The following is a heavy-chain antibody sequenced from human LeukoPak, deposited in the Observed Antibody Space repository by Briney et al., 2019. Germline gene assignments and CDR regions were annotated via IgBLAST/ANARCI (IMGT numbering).Heavy chain of an antibody. V-gene: IGHV4-39*01. D-gene: IGHD2-15*01. J-gene: IGHJ6*02. Sequence: SETLSLTCTVSGGSISSSSYYWGWIRQPPGKGLEWIGSIYYSGSTYYNPSLKSRVTISVDTSKNQFSLKLSSVTAADTAVYCCASSRGPYYYYYGMDVWGQGTTVTVSS. CDR3: ASSRGPYYYYYGMDV. CDR2: IYYSGST. CDR1: GGSISSSSYY.